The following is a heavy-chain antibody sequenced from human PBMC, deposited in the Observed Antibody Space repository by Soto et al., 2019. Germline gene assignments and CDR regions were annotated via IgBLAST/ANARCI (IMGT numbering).Heavy chain of an antibody. CDR2: IAGDAGCT. Sequence: GGSLRLSCTASGFSFSNYAVTWVRQAPGKGLEWVSSIAGDAGCTYYADSVKGRFTISRDNAKNSLYLQMNSLRVEDTAVYYCVRGELRPRFDYWGQGTLVTVSS. CDR3: VRGELRPRFDY. J-gene: IGHJ4*02. CDR1: GFSFSNYA. D-gene: IGHD1-7*01. V-gene: IGHV3-21*01.